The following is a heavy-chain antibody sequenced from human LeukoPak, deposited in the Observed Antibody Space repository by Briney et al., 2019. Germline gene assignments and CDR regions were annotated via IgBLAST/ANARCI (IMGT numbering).Heavy chain of an antibody. V-gene: IGHV3-74*01. CDR3: ARGYSAYDH. Sequence: PGGSLRLSCAASGFTFSSSWMHWVRQAPAEGLVWVSRIKSDGSGTGYADSVKGRFTISRDNANNTLYLQMNSLRAEDTAVYYCARGYSAYDHWGQGTLVTVSS. D-gene: IGHD5-12*01. CDR1: GFTFSSSW. J-gene: IGHJ4*02. CDR2: IKSDGSGT.